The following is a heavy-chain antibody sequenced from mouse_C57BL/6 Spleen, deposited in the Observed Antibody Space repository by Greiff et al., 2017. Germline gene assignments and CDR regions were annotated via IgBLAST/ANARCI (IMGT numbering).Heavy chain of an antibody. Sequence: VKLQESGAELVRPGTSVKVSCKASGYAFTNYLIEWVKQRPGQGLEWIGVINPGSGGTNYNEKFKGKATLTADKSSSTAYMQLSSLTSEDSAVYFCARTYYGSYAMDYWGQGTSVTVSS. V-gene: IGHV1-54*01. CDR2: INPGSGGT. CDR1: GYAFTNYL. J-gene: IGHJ4*01. CDR3: ARTYYGSYAMDY. D-gene: IGHD1-1*01.